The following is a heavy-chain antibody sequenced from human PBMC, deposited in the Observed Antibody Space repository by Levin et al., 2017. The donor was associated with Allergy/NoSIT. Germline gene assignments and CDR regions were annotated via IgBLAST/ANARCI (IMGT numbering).Heavy chain of an antibody. CDR1: GFTFGDYA. V-gene: IGHV3-49*03. D-gene: IGHD6-19*01. J-gene: IGHJ3*02. CDR3: TRDFTGYSSGWPAFDI. Sequence: GESLKISCTASGFTFGDYAMSWFRQAPGKGLEWVGFIRSKAYGGTTEYAASVKGRFTISRDDSKSIAYLQMNSLKTEDTAVYYCTRDFTGYSSGWPAFDIWGQGTMVTVSS. CDR2: IRSKAYGGTT.